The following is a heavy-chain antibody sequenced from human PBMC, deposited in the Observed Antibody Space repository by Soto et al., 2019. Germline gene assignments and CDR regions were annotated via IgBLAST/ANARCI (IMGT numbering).Heavy chain of an antibody. D-gene: IGHD3-22*01. CDR3: ARFGYSTNIGIDY. J-gene: IGHJ4*02. CDR2: IYYSGST. CDR1: GGSISSGGYY. Sequence: QVQLQESGPGLVKPSQTLSLTCTVSGGSISSGGYYWSWIRQHPRKGLEWIGYIYYSGSTYYNPSLKSRVTISVDTSKNQFSLKLSSVTAADTAVYYCARFGYSTNIGIDYWGQGTLVTVSS. V-gene: IGHV4-31*03.